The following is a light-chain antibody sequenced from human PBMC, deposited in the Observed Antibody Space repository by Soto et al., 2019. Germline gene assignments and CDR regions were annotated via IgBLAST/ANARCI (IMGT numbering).Light chain of an antibody. J-gene: IGLJ1*01. Sequence: QSVLTQPASVSGSPGQSITISCTGTSSDVGAYNFVSWYQFHPGRAPKLIIYEVTIRPSGVSNRFSGSKSGNTASLTISGLQAEGEADYYCSSYTTSAPYVFGSGTKLTVL. V-gene: IGLV2-14*01. CDR3: SSYTTSAPYV. CDR2: EVT. CDR1: SSDVGAYNF.